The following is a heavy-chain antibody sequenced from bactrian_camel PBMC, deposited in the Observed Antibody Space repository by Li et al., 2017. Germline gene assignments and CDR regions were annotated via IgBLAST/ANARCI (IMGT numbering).Heavy chain of an antibody. J-gene: IGHJ6*01. Sequence: DVQLVESGGGSVQAGGTLRLSCAYSGYTYCRHDMSWYRQAPGKEREFVSGIDSDGTISYDDSVKGRFTISQDNAKNTVYLQMNSLKPEDTAMYYCNRESYRGGVWPCLGAGYRGQGTQVTVS. CDR2: IDSDGTI. CDR1: GYTYCRHD. D-gene: IGHD2*01. CDR3: NRESYRGGVWPCLGAGY. V-gene: IGHV3S10*01.